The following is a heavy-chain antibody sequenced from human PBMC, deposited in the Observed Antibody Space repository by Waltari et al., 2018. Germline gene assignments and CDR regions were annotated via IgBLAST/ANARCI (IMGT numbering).Heavy chain of an antibody. D-gene: IGHD5-18*01. CDR2: NDNDGSGT. J-gene: IGHJ4*02. Sequence: EVRLEESGGGLVQPGGSLRLSCAASGFAFSCYWMHWVRQAPGKGLVWVSRNDNDGSGTTYADSVMGRCTISRDNAKNTVYLEMNSLRAEDTAVYYCSRSPAGYSRSDYWGQGTLVTVSS. V-gene: IGHV3-74*01. CDR3: SRSPAGYSRSDY. CDR1: GFAFSCYW.